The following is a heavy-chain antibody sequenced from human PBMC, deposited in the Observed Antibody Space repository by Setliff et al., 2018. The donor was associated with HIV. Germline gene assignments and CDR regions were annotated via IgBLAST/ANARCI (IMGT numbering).Heavy chain of an antibody. CDR1: GGSVTSGGGYY. CDR3: ARHHGTATSRYFDY. J-gene: IGHJ4*02. Sequence: SETLSLTCSVSGGSVTSGGGYYWSWIRQLPGKGLEWIGNIYYSGSTYYNPSLKSRVTISVDTSKNQFSLKLSSVTAADTAVYYCARHHGTATSRYFDYWGQGTLVTVSS. CDR2: IYYSGST. D-gene: IGHD2-21*02. V-gene: IGHV4-39*01.